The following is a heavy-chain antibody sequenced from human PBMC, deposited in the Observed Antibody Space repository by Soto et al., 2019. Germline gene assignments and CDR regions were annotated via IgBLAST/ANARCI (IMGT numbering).Heavy chain of an antibody. J-gene: IGHJ4*02. D-gene: IGHD5-18*01. V-gene: IGHV4-30-4*08. CDR2: IYYGGST. CDR3: SRGILV. CDR1: GDSISSSDYY. Sequence: SETLSLTCTVSGDSISSSDYYWGWIRQPPGKGLEWIGCIYYGGSTYYNPSLKSRVTISVDTSKNQFSLKLTSVTAADTAVYYCSRGILVWGQGALVTVSS.